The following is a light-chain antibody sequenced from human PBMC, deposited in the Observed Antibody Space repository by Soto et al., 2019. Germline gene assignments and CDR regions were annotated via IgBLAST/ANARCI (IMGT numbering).Light chain of an antibody. V-gene: IGLV2-14*03. CDR2: DVN. CDR1: SSDVGGYNF. CDR3: CSYTSSSTHV. Sequence: QSALTQPASVSGSTGQSITISGNGTSSDVGGYNFVSWYQQHPGKVPKLMIFDVNRRHSGVSDRFSGSKSGNTAYLTISGLQAEDEGDYYCCSYTSSSTHVFGSGTQLTVL. J-gene: IGLJ1*01.